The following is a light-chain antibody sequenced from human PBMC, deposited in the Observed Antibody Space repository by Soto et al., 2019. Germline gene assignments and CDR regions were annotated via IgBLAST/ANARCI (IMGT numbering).Light chain of an antibody. CDR1: QSISSW. J-gene: IGKJ5*01. CDR2: KAS. Sequence: DIQMTQSPSTLSASVGDRVTITCRASQSISSWLAWYQQKPGKAPKLLIYKASSLKSGVPSRFSGSGSGTEFSLTISSLQPDDFATYYCQQYGSYPITFGQGTRLEIK. V-gene: IGKV1-5*03. CDR3: QQYGSYPIT.